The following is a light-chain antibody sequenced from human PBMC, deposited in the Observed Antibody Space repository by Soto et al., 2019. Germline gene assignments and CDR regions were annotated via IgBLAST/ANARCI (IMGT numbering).Light chain of an antibody. CDR3: QVWHSTSVRV. J-gene: IGLJ2*01. CDR2: DDR. CDR1: NIGAKG. V-gene: IGLV3-21*02. Sequence: SYELTQPPSVSVAPGQTASITCGGNNIGAKGVHWYQQKNPGQAPVLVVFDDRARPSAIPERFSGSNSGNTATLTISRVEAGDEADYYCQVWHSTSVRVFGGWTKLTVL.